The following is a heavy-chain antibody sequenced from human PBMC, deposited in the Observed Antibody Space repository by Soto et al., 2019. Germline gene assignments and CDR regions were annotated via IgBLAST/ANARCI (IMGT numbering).Heavy chain of an antibody. CDR3: ARDFYPLAYYFDP. Sequence: QVQLVQSEAEVKKPGASVKVSCEASGYTCINHGISWVRQAPGQGLEWMGWVSGSNGNTKYAQKFQGRVTMTTETSTSTAHMELRNLRSADTAVYFFARDFYPLAYYFDPWGQRTLVTVSS. J-gene: IGHJ4*02. V-gene: IGHV1-18*04. CDR1: GYTCINHG. CDR2: VSGSNGNT.